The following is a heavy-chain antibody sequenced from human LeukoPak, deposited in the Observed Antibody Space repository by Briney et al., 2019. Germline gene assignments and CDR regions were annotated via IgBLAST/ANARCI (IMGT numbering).Heavy chain of an antibody. CDR1: GYTLTELS. V-gene: IGHV1-24*01. CDR2: FDPEDGET. Sequence: GASVKVSCKVSGYTLTELSMHWVRQAPGKGLEWMGGFDPEDGETIYAQKFQGRVTMTEDTSTDTAYMGLSSLRSEDTAVYYCARLKYCTNGVCYAGFDYWGQGTLVTVSS. D-gene: IGHD2-8*01. J-gene: IGHJ4*02. CDR3: ARLKYCTNGVCYAGFDY.